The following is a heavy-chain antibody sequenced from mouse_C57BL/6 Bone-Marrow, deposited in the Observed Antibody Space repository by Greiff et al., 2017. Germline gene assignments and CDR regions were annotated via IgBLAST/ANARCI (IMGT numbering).Heavy chain of an antibody. V-gene: IGHV1-54*01. D-gene: IGHD2-3*01. CDR2: INPGSGGT. CDR3: ARAMRGGYFPWFAY. CDR1: GYAFTTYL. Sequence: VKLMESGAELVRPGTSVKVSCKASGYAFTTYLIEWVKQRPGQGLEWIGVINPGSGGTNYNEKFKGKATLTADKSSSTAYMQLSSLTSEDSAVYFCARAMRGGYFPWFAYWGQGTLVTVSA. J-gene: IGHJ3*01.